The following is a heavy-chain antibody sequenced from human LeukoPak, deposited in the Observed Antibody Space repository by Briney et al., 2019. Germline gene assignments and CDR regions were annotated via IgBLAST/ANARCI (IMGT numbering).Heavy chain of an antibody. CDR3: ARVLFPLNWFDP. V-gene: IGHV1-8*02. CDR2: MNPNSGNT. Sequence: GASVKVSCKASGYTFTSYDINWVRQATGQGLEWMGWMNPNSGNTGYAQKFQGRVTMTRNTSISTAYMELSSLRSEDTAVYYCARVLFPLNWFDPWGQGTLVTVSS. J-gene: IGHJ5*02. CDR1: GYTFTSYD. D-gene: IGHD2-21*01.